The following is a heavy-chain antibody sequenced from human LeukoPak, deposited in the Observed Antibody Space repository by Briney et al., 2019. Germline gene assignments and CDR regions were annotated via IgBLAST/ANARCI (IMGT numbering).Heavy chain of an antibody. CDR3: ARESSIFGVVARSYMDV. Sequence: PGGSLRLSCAASGFTFSTYAMSWVRQAPGKGLEWVCRTRNKAESYKTEYAASVKGRFTISRDDSKKSLYLQMNSLKTEDTAVYYCARESSIFGVVARSYMDVWGKGTTVTVSS. CDR1: GFTFSTYA. V-gene: IGHV3-72*01. D-gene: IGHD3-3*01. CDR2: TRNKAESYKT. J-gene: IGHJ6*03.